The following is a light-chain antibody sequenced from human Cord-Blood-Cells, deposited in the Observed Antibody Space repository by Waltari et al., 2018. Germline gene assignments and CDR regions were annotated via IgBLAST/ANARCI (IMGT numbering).Light chain of an antibody. CDR3: QQYDNLPIT. J-gene: IGKJ5*01. Sequence: DIQMTQSPSSLSASVGDRVTITCQASQDISNYLNWYQQKPGKAPKLLIYDASNLETGVPSRCSGSGSGTDFTFTISILQPEDIATYYCQQYDNLPITFGQGTRLEIK. V-gene: IGKV1-33*01. CDR1: QDISNY. CDR2: DAS.